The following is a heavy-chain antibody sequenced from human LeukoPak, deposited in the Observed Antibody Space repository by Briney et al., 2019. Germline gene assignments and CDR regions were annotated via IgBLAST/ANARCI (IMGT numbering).Heavy chain of an antibody. CDR2: IHNSGST. Sequence: SETLPLTCTVSGGSIRDFYWSWIRQSPQRGLEFIGYIHNSGSTEYNPSLKSRVTISVDTSKNQFSLKLKPVTAADTAVYYCASLAVPFGWYGGSYYWYMDVWGKGTTVTVSS. J-gene: IGHJ6*03. CDR3: ASLAVPFGWYGGSYYWYMDV. V-gene: IGHV4-59*01. CDR1: GGSIRDFY. D-gene: IGHD6-19*01.